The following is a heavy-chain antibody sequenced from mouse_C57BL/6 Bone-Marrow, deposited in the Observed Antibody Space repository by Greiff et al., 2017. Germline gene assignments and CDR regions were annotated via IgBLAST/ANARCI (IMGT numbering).Heavy chain of an antibody. J-gene: IGHJ3*01. D-gene: IGHD2-4*01. CDR1: GYTFTSYW. V-gene: IGHV1-69*01. CDR3: AREGYDSWFAY. Sequence: VQLQQPGAELVMPGASVKLSCKASGYTFTSYWMHWVKQRPGQGLEWIGEIDPSDSYTNYNQKFKGKSTLTVDKSSSTAYMQRSSLTSEDSAVYYCAREGYDSWFAYWGQGTLVTVSA. CDR2: IDPSDSYT.